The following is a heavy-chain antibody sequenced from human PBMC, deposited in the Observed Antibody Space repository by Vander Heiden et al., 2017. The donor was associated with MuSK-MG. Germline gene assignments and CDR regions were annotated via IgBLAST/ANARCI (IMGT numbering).Heavy chain of an antibody. V-gene: IGHV1-2*02. Sequence: QVQLVQSGAEVKKPGASVKVSCKASGYTFTGYYMHWVRQAPGQGLEWMGWINPNSGGTNYAQKLQGGVTMTRDTSISTAYMELSRLRSDDTAVYYCARDRAGEGRGGHYFDYWGQGTLVTVSS. CDR1: GYTFTGYY. CDR3: ARDRAGEGRGGHYFDY. CDR2: INPNSGGT. D-gene: IGHD3-10*01. J-gene: IGHJ4*02.